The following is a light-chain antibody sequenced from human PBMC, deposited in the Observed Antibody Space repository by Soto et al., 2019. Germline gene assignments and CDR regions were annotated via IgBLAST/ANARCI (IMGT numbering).Light chain of an antibody. J-gene: IGKJ3*01. CDR2: LAS. V-gene: IGKV2-28*01. CDR3: MLTLQSIVTFGPGQQSIFT. CDR1: QSLLHTNGYNY. Sequence: DILMTQSPLSLSVTPGEPASISCRSSQSLLHTNGYNYLDWYLQKPGQSPQLLIYLASSRAYGVPDRFSGSGSGTDFTLKISRVEAEDVGLYYCMLTLQSIVTFGPGQQSIFTFGPGTKMDIK.